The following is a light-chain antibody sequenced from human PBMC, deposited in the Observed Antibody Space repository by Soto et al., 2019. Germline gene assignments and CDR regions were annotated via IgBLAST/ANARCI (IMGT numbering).Light chain of an antibody. CDR3: QQYLNWPWT. V-gene: IGKV3-15*01. Sequence: EIVMTQSPPTLSVSPGEGVTLSCKASQSISNYLAWYQHKPGQAPRLLINGASIRATGFPARFSGSGSGEDFTLTISRGQSEDFAVYYCQQYLNWPWTFGQGTKVEIK. J-gene: IGKJ1*01. CDR1: QSISNY. CDR2: GAS.